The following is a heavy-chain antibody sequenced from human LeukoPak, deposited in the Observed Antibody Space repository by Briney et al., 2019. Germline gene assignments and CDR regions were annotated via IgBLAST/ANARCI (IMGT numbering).Heavy chain of an antibody. CDR2: IHYSGNT. J-gene: IGHJ6*03. V-gene: IGHV4-31*03. Sequence: SETLSLACTVSGGSIRSGSYYWSWIRQHPGKGLEWIGFIHYSGNTFYNPSLKSRITISVDTSKSQFSLKLSSVTAADTAVYYCARGRIAARRGRYYYMDVWGKGTTVTVSS. D-gene: IGHD6-6*01. CDR3: ARGRIAARRGRYYYMDV. CDR1: GGSIRSGSYY.